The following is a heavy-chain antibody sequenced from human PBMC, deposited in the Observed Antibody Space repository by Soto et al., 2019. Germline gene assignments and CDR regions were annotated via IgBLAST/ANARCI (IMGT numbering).Heavy chain of an antibody. V-gene: IGHV4-30-4*01. D-gene: IGHD5-18*01. CDR1: GASVSSGGYF. J-gene: IGHJ4*02. CDR3: ARGRDTAMVTLDY. Sequence: PSETLSLTCSVSGASVSSGGYFWTWIRQLPGKGLEWIGYIYSSGATHYNPSLQSRLTISLDRSKNQFSLKLSSVTAADTAVYYCARGRDTAMVTLDYWGQGTLVTVSS. CDR2: IYSSGAT.